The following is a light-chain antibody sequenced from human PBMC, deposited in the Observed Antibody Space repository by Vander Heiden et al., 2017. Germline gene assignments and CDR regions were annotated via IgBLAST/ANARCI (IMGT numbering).Light chain of an antibody. CDR1: QSVFYSSNNKNY. CDR2: WAS. J-gene: IGKJ2*01. V-gene: IGKV4-1*01. Sequence: DIVMTQSPDSLAVSLGERATINCKSSQSVFYSSNNKNYLAWYQQKPGQPPQLLIYWASTRESGVPDRSSGRGSGTDFTLTISSLQAEEVAVYYCQQCYSTSRSTFGQGTKLEIK. CDR3: QQCYSTSRST.